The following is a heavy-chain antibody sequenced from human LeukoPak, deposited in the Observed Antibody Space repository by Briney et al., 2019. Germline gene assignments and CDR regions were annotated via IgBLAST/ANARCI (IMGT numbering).Heavy chain of an antibody. D-gene: IGHD2-2*01. CDR2: IYYSGST. CDR1: GGSISSYY. V-gene: IGHV4-59*01. CDR3: ARTTEGYCSSTRCYGFSYYYYMDV. Sequence: SETLSLTCTVSGGSISSYYWSWIRQPPGKGLEWIGYIYYSGSTNYNPSLKSRVTISVDMSKNQFSLKRSSVTAADTAVYYCARTTEGYCSSTRCYGFSYYYYMDVWGKGTTVTISS. J-gene: IGHJ6*03.